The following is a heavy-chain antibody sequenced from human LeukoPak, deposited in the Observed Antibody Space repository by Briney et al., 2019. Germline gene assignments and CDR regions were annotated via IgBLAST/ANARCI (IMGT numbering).Heavy chain of an antibody. V-gene: IGHV6-1*01. CDR1: GDSVSSNSAA. CDR2: TYYRSKWYN. D-gene: IGHD3-22*01. J-gene: IGHJ6*03. Sequence: SQTLSLTCAISGDSVSSNSAAWNWIRQSPSRGLEWLGRTYYRSKWYNDYAVSVKSRITINPDTSKNQFSLQLNSVTPEDTAVYYCARANTPRYYYDSSGYYPVSVYYYYMDVWGKGTTVTVSS. CDR3: ARANTPRYYYDSSGYYPVSVYYYYMDV.